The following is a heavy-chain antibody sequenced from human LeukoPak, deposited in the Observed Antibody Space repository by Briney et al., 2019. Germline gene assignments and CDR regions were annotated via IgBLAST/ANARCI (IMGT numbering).Heavy chain of an antibody. CDR2: INSNSGGT. V-gene: IGHV1-2*02. CDR3: ARDAIAAAGTQLPYYYYYMDV. CDR1: GYTFTGHY. J-gene: IGHJ6*03. Sequence: ASVKVSCKASGYTFTGHYMHWVRQAPGQGLDWMGWINSNSGGTNYAQKFQGRVTMTRDTSISTAYMDLSRLRSDDTAVYYCARDAIAAAGTQLPYYYYYMDVWGKGTTVTISS. D-gene: IGHD6-13*01.